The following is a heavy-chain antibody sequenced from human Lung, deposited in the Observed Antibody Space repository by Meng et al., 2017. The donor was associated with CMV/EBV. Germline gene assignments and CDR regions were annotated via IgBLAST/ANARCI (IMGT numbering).Heavy chain of an antibody. CDR1: GYTFTSYD. D-gene: IGHD6-19*01. V-gene: IGHV1-8*01. J-gene: IGHJ4*02. CDR3: ATGVADFEY. Sequence: QVELVQSGAEVKKPGSAVEVSCKASGYTFTSYDISWVRQGTGQGLEWMGWMNPNRGTTGYAQKFQGRVTMTRNISKSTAYMDLSSLRSEDTAVYYCATGVADFEYWGQGTLVTVSS. CDR2: MNPNRGTT.